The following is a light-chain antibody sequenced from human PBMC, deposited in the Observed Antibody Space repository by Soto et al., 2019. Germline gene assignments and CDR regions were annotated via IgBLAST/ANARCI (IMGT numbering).Light chain of an antibody. CDR2: EVT. J-gene: IGLJ3*02. CDR3: CSYAGSYDWV. V-gene: IGLV2-11*01. Sequence: QSVLTQPRSVSGSPGQTVTISCTGTSSDVGGYNYVSWYQQHPGKAPTVLIYEVTKRPSGVPDRFSGSKSGNTASLTISGLQAEDEADYYCCSYAGSYDWVFGGGTKLTVL. CDR1: SSDVGGYNY.